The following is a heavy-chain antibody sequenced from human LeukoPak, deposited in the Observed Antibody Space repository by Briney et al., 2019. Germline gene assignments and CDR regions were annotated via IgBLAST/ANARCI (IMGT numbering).Heavy chain of an antibody. CDR3: ARTSSWYAGAWFDS. V-gene: IGHV4-39*01. CDR1: RGSIRTADYY. J-gene: IGHJ5*01. CDR2: IYFSGTP. D-gene: IGHD6-13*01. Sequence: SETLSLTCTVSRGSIRTADYYWAWVRQPPGEGLEWLGSIYFSGTPYFNPSLKSRVAVSIDTSKNQFSLKVTSVNASDTAVYFCARTSSWYAGAWFDSWAREPWSPSPQ.